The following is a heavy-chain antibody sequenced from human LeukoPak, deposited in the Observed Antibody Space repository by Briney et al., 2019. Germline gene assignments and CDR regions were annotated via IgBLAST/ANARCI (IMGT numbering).Heavy chain of an antibody. J-gene: IGHJ3*02. D-gene: IGHD3-22*01. V-gene: IGHV4-4*07. CDR2: IYSTGST. Sequence: SETLSLTCTVSNGSISSHYWSWIRQAAGKGLEWIGRIYSTGSTNYNPSLKSRLTMSVATSKNQFSLRLTSVTAADTAVYYCARIRDSSGYYLGAFDIWGQGTTVTVSS. CDR3: ARIRDSSGYYLGAFDI. CDR1: NGSISSHY.